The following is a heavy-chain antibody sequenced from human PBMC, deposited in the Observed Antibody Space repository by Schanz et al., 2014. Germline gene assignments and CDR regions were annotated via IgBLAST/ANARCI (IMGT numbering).Heavy chain of an antibody. V-gene: IGHV1-18*01. CDR1: GYTFTNYG. CDR2: INPNSGGT. CDR3: ARDRDQWDGNYLDY. J-gene: IGHJ4*02. D-gene: IGHD1-26*01. Sequence: QVRLVQSGAELKMPGATVKVSCETSGYTFTNYGVSWVRQAPGQGLEYMGRINPNSGGTNFAQKFQGRVTMTTDTSTSTVYMELRSLTSDDSAVYYCARDRDQWDGNYLDYWGQGTLVTVSS.